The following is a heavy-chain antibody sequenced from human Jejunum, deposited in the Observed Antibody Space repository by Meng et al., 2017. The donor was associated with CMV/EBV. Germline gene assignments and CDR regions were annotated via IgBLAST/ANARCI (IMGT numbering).Heavy chain of an antibody. V-gene: IGHV1-46*03. D-gene: IGHD2-15*01. CDR2: MEPNDGRA. J-gene: IGHJ4*02. Sequence: TSYYLNWGRQGHGKGSEGLGVMEPNDGRAGYSQQFQGRVRMTRETSRSTVYMELRRLRLEDTAVYYCTKGARTSMQPWPARWFHCDSWGRGALVTVSS. CDR3: TKGARTSMQPWPARWFHCDS. CDR1: TSYY.